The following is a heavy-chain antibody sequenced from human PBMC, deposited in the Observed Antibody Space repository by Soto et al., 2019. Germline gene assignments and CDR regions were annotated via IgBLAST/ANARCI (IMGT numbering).Heavy chain of an antibody. J-gene: IGHJ6*02. Sequence: SETLSLTCTFSCGSVISGSYYWSWIRQPPGKGLEWIGYIYYSGSTNYNPSLKSRVTISVDTSKNQFSLKLSSVTAADTAVYYCARENGLVQDGMDVWGQGTTVTVSS. CDR2: IYYSGST. V-gene: IGHV4-61*01. CDR3: ARENGLVQDGMDV. CDR1: CGSVISGSYY. D-gene: IGHD3-10*01.